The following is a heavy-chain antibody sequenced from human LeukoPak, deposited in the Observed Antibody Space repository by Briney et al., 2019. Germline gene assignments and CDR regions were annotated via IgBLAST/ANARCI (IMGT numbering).Heavy chain of an antibody. Sequence: GGSLRLSCAASGFTFSTYNMNWVRQAPGMGLEWVSSIMTTGTDTYYADSVKGRFTISRDNSKNTLYLQMNSLRAEDTAIYYCTKGTGSSDSYFDYWGQGALVTVSS. J-gene: IGHJ4*02. CDR1: GFTFSTYN. CDR2: IMTTGTDT. D-gene: IGHD1-26*01. V-gene: IGHV3-23*01. CDR3: TKGTGSSDSYFDY.